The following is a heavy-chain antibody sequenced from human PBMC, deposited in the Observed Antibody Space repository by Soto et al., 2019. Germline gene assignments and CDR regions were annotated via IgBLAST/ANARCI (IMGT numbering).Heavy chain of an antibody. J-gene: IGHJ6*02. CDR3: ARRKVVVTATNYYYGMDV. Sequence: SETLSLTCTVSGGSISSSSYYWGWIRQPPGKGLEWIGSIYYSGSTYYNPSLKSRVTISVDTSKNQFSLKLSSVTAADTAAYYCARRKVVVTATNYYYGMDVWGQGTTVTVSS. V-gene: IGHV4-39*01. CDR2: IYYSGST. CDR1: GGSISSSSYY. D-gene: IGHD2-21*02.